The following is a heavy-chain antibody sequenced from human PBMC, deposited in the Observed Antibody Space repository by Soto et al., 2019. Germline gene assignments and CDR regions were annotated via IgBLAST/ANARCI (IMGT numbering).Heavy chain of an antibody. V-gene: IGHV3-30-3*01. CDR3: ARELGSGWYSRLLKYGMDV. CDR2: ISYDGSNK. Sequence: GGSLRLSCAASGFTFSSYAMHWVRRAPGKGLEWVAVISYDGSNKYYADSVKGRFTISRDNSKNTLYLQMNSLRAEDTAVYYCARELGSGWYSRLLKYGMDVWGQGTTVTVSS. CDR1: GFTFSSYA. J-gene: IGHJ6*02. D-gene: IGHD6-19*01.